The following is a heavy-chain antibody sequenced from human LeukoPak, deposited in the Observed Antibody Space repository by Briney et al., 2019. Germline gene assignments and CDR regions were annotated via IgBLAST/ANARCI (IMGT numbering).Heavy chain of an antibody. D-gene: IGHD1-26*01. V-gene: IGHV1-2*02. J-gene: IGHJ1*01. Sequence: ASVKVSCKASGYPFTGYYLHWVRQAPGQGLEWMGWINPNSGFTNYAQKFQGRVTMTRDTSISTAYMELSRLSSDDTAVYYCARGVGATSAEYFQHWGQGTLVTVSS. CDR1: GYPFTGYY. CDR3: ARGVGATSAEYFQH. CDR2: INPNSGFT.